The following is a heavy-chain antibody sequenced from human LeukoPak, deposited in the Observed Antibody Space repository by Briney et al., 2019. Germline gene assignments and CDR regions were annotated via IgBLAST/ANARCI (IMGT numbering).Heavy chain of an antibody. Sequence: GASVKVSCKASGYTFTSYDINWVRQATGQGLEWMGWMNPNSGNTNYAQKLQGRVTMTTDTSTSTAYMELRSLRSDDTAVYYCAYNIAAAGSGWFDPWGQGTLVTVSS. V-gene: IGHV1-18*01. D-gene: IGHD6-13*01. CDR2: MNPNSGNT. J-gene: IGHJ5*02. CDR1: GYTFTSYD. CDR3: AYNIAAAGSGWFDP.